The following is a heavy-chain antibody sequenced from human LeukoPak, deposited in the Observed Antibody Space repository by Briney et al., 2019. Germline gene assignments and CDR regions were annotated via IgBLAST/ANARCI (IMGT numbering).Heavy chain of an antibody. CDR1: AFTFSSYE. J-gene: IGHJ3*02. CDR2: IRSSGNPI. CDR3: ARSEVNTFDI. Sequence: GGSLRLSCVASAFTFSSYEMNWVRQAPGKGLEWISHIRSSGNPIYYADSVKGRFTISRDNAKNSLYLQMNSLRAEDTAVYYCARSEVNTFDIWGQGTMVTVSS. D-gene: IGHD3-22*01. V-gene: IGHV3-48*03.